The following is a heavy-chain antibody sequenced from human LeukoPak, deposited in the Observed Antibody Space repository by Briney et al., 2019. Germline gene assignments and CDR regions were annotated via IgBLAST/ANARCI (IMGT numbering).Heavy chain of an antibody. CDR2: IYYSGST. CDR3: ARHGDGYSYGEFDY. CDR1: GGSISSSSYY. D-gene: IGHD5-18*01. Sequence: SETLSLTCTVSGGSISSSSYYWGWIRQPPGKGLEWIGSIYYSGSTNFNPSLKSRVTISVDRSKNQFSLKLSSVTAADTAVYYCARHGDGYSYGEFDYWGQGTLVTVSS. V-gene: IGHV4-39*01. J-gene: IGHJ4*02.